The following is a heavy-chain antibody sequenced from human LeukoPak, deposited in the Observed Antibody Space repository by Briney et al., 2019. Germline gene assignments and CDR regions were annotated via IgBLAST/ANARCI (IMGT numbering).Heavy chain of an antibody. CDR2: ISVNNGNT. Sequence: ASVKVSCKASGYTFTTYGISWVRQAPGQGLEWMGWISVNNGNTNYAQKLQGRVTMTTDTSTSTAYMELRSLRSDDTAVYYCARDRDSSSSWYEPEFDYWGQGTLVTVSS. CDR1: GYTFTTYG. J-gene: IGHJ4*02. CDR3: ARDRDSSSSWYEPEFDY. D-gene: IGHD6-13*01. V-gene: IGHV1-18*01.